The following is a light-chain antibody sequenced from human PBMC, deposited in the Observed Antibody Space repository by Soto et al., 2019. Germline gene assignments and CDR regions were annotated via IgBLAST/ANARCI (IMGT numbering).Light chain of an antibody. CDR3: QQLSSYPVT. V-gene: IGKV1-9*01. CDR2: AAS. CDR1: QDIGIY. J-gene: IGKJ1*01. Sequence: IQLTQSPSSLSASVGDRVTITCRASQDIGIYLAWYQQKPGKAPNLLIYAASSLQRGVPSRFSGSGSGTDFTLTIRSLQPEEFATYHCQQLSSYPVTFGQGTKVELK.